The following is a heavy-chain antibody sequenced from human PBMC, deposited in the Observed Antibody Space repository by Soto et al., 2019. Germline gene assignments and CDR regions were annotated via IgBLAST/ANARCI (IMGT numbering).Heavy chain of an antibody. CDR1: GYTFTSYD. CDR3: ARGRGSSGWYDYYYYGMDV. Sequence: GASVKVSCKASGYTFTSYDINWVRQATGQGLEWMGWMNPNSGNTGYAQKFQGRVTMTRNTSISTAYMELSSLRSEDTAVYYCARGRGSSGWYDYYYYGMDVWGQGTTVTVSS. V-gene: IGHV1-8*01. D-gene: IGHD6-19*01. CDR2: MNPNSGNT. J-gene: IGHJ6*02.